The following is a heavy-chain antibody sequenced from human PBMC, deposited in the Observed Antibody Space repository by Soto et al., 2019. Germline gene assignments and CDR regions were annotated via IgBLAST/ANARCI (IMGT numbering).Heavy chain of an antibody. CDR1: GFTFSGSA. CDR2: IRSKANSYAT. Sequence: GGSLRLSCAASGFTFSGSAMHWVRQASGKGLEWVGRIRSKANSYATAYAASVKGRFTISRDDSKNTAYLQMNSLKTEDTAVYYCTRLYYDFWSGYYSPNYYGMDVWGQGTTVTVSS. CDR3: TRLYYDFWSGYYSPNYYGMDV. J-gene: IGHJ6*02. V-gene: IGHV3-73*01. D-gene: IGHD3-3*01.